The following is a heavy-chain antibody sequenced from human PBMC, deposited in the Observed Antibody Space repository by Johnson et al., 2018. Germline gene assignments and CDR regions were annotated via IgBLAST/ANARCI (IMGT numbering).Heavy chain of an antibody. D-gene: IGHD5-18*01. J-gene: IGHJ3*02. CDR2: IHYSGRT. CDR3: ARWGYLDAFDI. Sequence: QVQLQESGPGLVKPSETLSLICAVSGVSISSYYWSWIRQPPGKGLEWIGYIHYSGRTNYNPSLKSRVTISVDTSRKQFSLKLSSVTAADTAVYYCARWGYLDAFDICGQGTMVIVSS. V-gene: IGHV4-59*01. CDR1: GVSISSYY.